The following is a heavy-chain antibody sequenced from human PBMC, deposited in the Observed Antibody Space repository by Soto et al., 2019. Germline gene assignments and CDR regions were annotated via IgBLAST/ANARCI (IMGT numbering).Heavy chain of an antibody. D-gene: IGHD3-16*01. CDR2: IYYSGST. CDR3: ARRWGPVFDY. Sequence: PSETLSLTCTVYGGSISSYYWSWIRQPPGKGLEWIGYIYYSGSTNYNPSLKSRVTISVDTSKNQFSLKLSSVTAADTAAYYCARRWGPVFDYWGQGTLVTVSS. J-gene: IGHJ4*02. V-gene: IGHV4-59*08. CDR1: GGSISSYY.